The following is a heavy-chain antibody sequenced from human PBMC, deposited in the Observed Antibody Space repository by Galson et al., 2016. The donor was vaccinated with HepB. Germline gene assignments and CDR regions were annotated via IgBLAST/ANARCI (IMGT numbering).Heavy chain of an antibody. D-gene: IGHD4-17*01. V-gene: IGHV5-51*01. CDR1: GYSFTSYW. J-gene: IGHJ1*01. Sequence: QSGAEVKKPGESLKISCKASGYSFTSYWIGWVRQLPGKGLEWMGIIYPGDSDITYSPSFQGQVTISADKSISTAYLQWSSLKASDTAMYYCARQGGHVTVNTSVSDYVHHWGQGTLVIVSS. CDR2: IYPGDSDI. CDR3: ARQGGHVTVNTSVSDYVHH.